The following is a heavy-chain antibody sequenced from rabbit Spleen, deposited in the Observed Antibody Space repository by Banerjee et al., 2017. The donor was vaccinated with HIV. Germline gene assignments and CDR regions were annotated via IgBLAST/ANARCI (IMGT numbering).Heavy chain of an antibody. CDR2: IDPVFGST. V-gene: IGHV1S39*01. J-gene: IGHJ4*01. Sequence: QEQLKESGGGLVQPGGSLKLSCKASGFDFSGYYMTWVRQAPGKGLEWIGYIDPVFGSTYYAIWVNGRFTISKTSSTTVTLQMTSLTAADTATYFCARGSATMTMVIIGYYFNLWGQGTLVTVS. CDR1: GFDFSGYYM. CDR3: ARGSATMTMVIIGYYFNL. D-gene: IGHD2-1*01.